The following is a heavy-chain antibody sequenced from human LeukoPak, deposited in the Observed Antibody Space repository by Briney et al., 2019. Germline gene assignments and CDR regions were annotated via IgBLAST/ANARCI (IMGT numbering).Heavy chain of an antibody. D-gene: IGHD5-18*01. V-gene: IGHV4-59*12. Sequence: SETLSLTCTVSGGSISSYYWSWIRQPPGKGLEWIGHTSNSGNTNYNPSLKSRVTISLDTSKNQLSLRLTSVTAADTAVYYCARAGGDTTMAQDLDYWDQGTLVTVSS. CDR1: GGSISSYY. CDR3: ARAGGDTTMAQDLDY. J-gene: IGHJ4*02. CDR2: TSNSGNT.